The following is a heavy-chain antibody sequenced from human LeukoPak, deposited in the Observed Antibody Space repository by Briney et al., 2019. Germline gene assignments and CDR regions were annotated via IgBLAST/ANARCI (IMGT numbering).Heavy chain of an antibody. V-gene: IGHV3-23*01. Sequence: GGSLRLSCAVSGITLSNYGMSWVRQAPGKGLEWVAGISDSGGSTKYADSVKGRFTISRDNPKNTLYLQMNSLRAEDTAVYFCAKRGVVIRVILVGFHKEAYYFDSWGQGAPVTVSS. CDR2: ISDSGGST. CDR3: AKRGVVIRVILVGFHKEAYYFDS. D-gene: IGHD3-22*01. CDR1: GITLSNYG. J-gene: IGHJ4*02.